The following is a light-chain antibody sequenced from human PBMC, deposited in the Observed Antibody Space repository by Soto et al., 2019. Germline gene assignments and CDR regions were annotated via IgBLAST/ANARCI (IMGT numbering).Light chain of an antibody. CDR3: SSYTSSSSYD. V-gene: IGLV2-14*01. J-gene: IGLJ1*01. Sequence: QSVLTQPASVSGAPGQSITIACTGTSSDVGGYNYVSWYQQHPGKAPKLMIYDVSNRPSGVSNRFSGSKSGNTASLTISGLQAEDEADYYCSSYTSSSSYDFGTGTKVTAL. CDR1: SSDVGGYNY. CDR2: DVS.